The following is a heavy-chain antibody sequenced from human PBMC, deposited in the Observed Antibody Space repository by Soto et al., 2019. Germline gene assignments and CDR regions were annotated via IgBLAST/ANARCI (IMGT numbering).Heavy chain of an antibody. CDR1: GFTFSSYG. D-gene: IGHD6-19*01. CDR2: ISYDGSNK. Sequence: GGSLRLSCAASGFTFSSYGMHWVRQAPGKGLEWVAVISYDGSNKYYADSVKGRFTISRDNSKNTLYLQMNSLRAEDTAVYYCAKDRGPTSGGIAVAGTDYWGQGTLVTVSS. CDR3: AKDRGPTSGGIAVAGTDY. J-gene: IGHJ4*02. V-gene: IGHV3-30*18.